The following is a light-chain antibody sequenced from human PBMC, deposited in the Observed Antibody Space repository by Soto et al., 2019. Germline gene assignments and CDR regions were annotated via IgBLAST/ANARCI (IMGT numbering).Light chain of an antibody. CDR2: GAS. V-gene: IGKV3-20*01. CDR3: QQYGSSPPYT. CDR1: QSVSSSY. J-gene: IGKJ2*01. Sequence: EIVLTQSPGTLSLSPGERATLSCRASQSVSSSYLAWYQQKPGQAPRLLIYGASSRATGITDRFSGSGSGTYFTLTISRLEPEDVAVYYCQQYGSSPPYTFGQGNKLEIK.